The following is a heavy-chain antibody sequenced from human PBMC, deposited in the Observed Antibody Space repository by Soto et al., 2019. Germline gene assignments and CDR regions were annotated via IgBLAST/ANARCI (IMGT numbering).Heavy chain of an antibody. Sequence: SETLSLTCAVYGGSFSGYYWSWIRQPPGKGLEWIGEINHSGSTSYNPSLKSRVTISVDTSKNQFSLKLSSVTAADTAVYYCARGGLGYCSGGSCYRTDTFDYWGQGTLVTVSS. CDR2: INHSGST. CDR3: ARGGLGYCSGGSCYRTDTFDY. D-gene: IGHD2-15*01. CDR1: GGSFSGYY. J-gene: IGHJ4*02. V-gene: IGHV4-34*01.